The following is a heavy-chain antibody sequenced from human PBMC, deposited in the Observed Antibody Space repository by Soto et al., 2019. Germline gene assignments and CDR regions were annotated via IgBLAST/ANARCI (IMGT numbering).Heavy chain of an antibody. D-gene: IGHD2-21*02. J-gene: IGHJ4*02. Sequence: VQLVESGGGLVQPGGSLRLSCATSGFTFSSYWKHWVRQVPGKGLVWVARINSDGSSTNYADSVTGRFTISRDNAKNTLYLQMNSLRAEDTAVYYCAIVYCGGDCSPFDYWGQGTLVTVSS. CDR1: GFTFSSYW. CDR3: AIVYCGGDCSPFDY. V-gene: IGHV3-74*01. CDR2: INSDGSST.